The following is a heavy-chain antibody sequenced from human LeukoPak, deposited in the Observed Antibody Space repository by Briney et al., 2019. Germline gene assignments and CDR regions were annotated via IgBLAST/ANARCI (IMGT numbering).Heavy chain of an antibody. CDR1: GGSISSSSYY. V-gene: IGHV4-39*01. Sequence: SETLSLTCTVSGGSISSSSYYWGWIRQPPGKGLEWIGSIYYSGSTYYNPSLKSRVTISVDTSKNQFSLKLSSVTAADTAVYYCARPLGYCSSTSCYLFFDYWGQGTLVTVSS. CDR3: ARPLGYCSSTSCYLFFDY. CDR2: IYYSGST. D-gene: IGHD2-2*01. J-gene: IGHJ4*02.